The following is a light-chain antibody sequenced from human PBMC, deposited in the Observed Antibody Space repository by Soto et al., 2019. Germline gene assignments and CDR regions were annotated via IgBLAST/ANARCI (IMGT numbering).Light chain of an antibody. J-gene: IGKJ5*01. CDR1: QSVSSSY. CDR3: QQAYSFPIT. Sequence: EIVLTQSPGTLSLSPGERATLSCRASQSVSSSYLVWHQQKPGQAPRLLIYAASRRATGIPDRFSGSGSGTDFTLSINSLQPEDFATYYCQQAYSFPITFGQGTRLEIK. V-gene: IGKV3-20*01. CDR2: AAS.